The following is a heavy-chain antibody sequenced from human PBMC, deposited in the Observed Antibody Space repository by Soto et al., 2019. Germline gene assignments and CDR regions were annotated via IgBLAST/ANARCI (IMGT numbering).Heavy chain of an antibody. CDR3: ARVDSSGSYFDY. D-gene: IGHD3-22*01. J-gene: IGHJ4*02. CDR1: GAPTVGYY. V-gene: IGHV4-59*01. Sequence: VRLREPAQDRVKLPETFSLTCTVLGAPTVGYYWAWFRQPPGRGLGWIGYIYYTGSTNYNPSLKSRVTFSADTSKNQFSLKLISVTAADTAMYYCARVDSSGSYFDYWGQGTLVTVSS. CDR2: IYYTGST.